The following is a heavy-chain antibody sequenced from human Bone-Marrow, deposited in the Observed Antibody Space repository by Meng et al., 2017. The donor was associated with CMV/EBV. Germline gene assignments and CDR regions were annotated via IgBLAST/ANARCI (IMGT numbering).Heavy chain of an antibody. CDR3: ARVPYDFFGYYFDY. V-gene: IGHV3-53*01. Sequence: GESLKISCAASGFTVSSNYMSWVRQAPGKGLEWVSVIYSGGSTYYADSVKGRFTISRDNSKNTLYLQMNSLRAEDTAVYYCARVPYDFFGYYFDYWGQGTLVTVSS. CDR2: IYSGGST. CDR1: GFTVSSNY. D-gene: IGHD3-3*01. J-gene: IGHJ4*02.